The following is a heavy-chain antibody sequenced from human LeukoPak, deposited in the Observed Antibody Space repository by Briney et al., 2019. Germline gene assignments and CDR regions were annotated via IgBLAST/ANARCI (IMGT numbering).Heavy chain of an antibody. CDR1: GYTFTSYD. D-gene: IGHD3-10*01. Sequence: ASVKVSCKASGYTFTSYDINWVRQATGQGLEWMGWMNPNSGNTGYAQKFQGRVTMTRNTSISTAYMELSSLRSEDTAVYYCARVLVTMVRGVIMRLVYYYGMDVWGQGTTVTVSS. CDR2: MNPNSGNT. J-gene: IGHJ6*02. V-gene: IGHV1-8*01. CDR3: ARVLVTMVRGVIMRLVYYYGMDV.